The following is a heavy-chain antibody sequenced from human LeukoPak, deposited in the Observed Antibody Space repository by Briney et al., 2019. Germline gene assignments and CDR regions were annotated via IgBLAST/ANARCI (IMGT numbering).Heavy chain of an antibody. V-gene: IGHV1-18*04. J-gene: IGHJ4*02. CDR3: VRGGGFNSGFEY. CDR1: GYTFVSYG. Sequence: GASVKVSRKASGYTFVSYGITWVRQAPGQGLEWMGWISVYNGDTKYAQNLQGRVTLTTDTSTSTAYMELRSLRSDDTAVYYCVRGGGFNSGFEYWGQGTLVIVSS. D-gene: IGHD3-10*01. CDR2: ISVYNGDT.